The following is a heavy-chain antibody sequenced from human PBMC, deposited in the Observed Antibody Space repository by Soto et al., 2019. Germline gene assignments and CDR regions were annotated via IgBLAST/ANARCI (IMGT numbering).Heavy chain of an antibody. Sequence: SVKVSCKASGGTFNNYPITWVRQAPGEGLEWMGGSIPIFGTANYAQKFRGRVTISVDESTSTAYMELSSLRSEDTAVYYCARGRGYSGDDHYYYFDMDVWCQGTTVTVSS. J-gene: IGHJ6*02. CDR3: ARGRGYSGDDHYYYFDMDV. CDR1: GGTFNNYP. V-gene: IGHV1-69*13. D-gene: IGHD5-12*01. CDR2: SIPIFGTA.